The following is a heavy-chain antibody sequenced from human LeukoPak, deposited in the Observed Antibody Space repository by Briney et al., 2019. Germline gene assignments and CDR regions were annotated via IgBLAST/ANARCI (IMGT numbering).Heavy chain of an antibody. CDR2: IIPIFGTA. J-gene: IGHJ4*02. Sequence: GASVKVSCKASGGTFSSYAISWVRQAPGQGLEWMGGIIPIFGTANYAQKFQGRVTITADESTSTAYMELSSLRSEDTAVCYCARSVPVGRSSGYYPDYWGQGTLVTVSS. V-gene: IGHV1-69*13. CDR3: ARSVPVGRSSGYYPDY. D-gene: IGHD3-22*01. CDR1: GGTFSSYA.